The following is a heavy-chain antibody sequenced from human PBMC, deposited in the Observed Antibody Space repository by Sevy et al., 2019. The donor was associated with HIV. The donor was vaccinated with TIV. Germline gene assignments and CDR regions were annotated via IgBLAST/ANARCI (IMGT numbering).Heavy chain of an antibody. J-gene: IGHJ6*02. CDR3: ARQNDYSIFYYYGMDV. D-gene: IGHD4-4*01. CDR1: GFTFSSYE. V-gene: IGHV3-48*03. Sequence: GGSLRLSCAASGFTFSSYEMNWVRQAPGKGLEWVSYISSRGSTIYYADSVKGRFTISRDNAKNSLYLQMNSLRAEDTAVYYCARQNDYSIFYYYGMDVWGQGTTVTVSS. CDR2: ISSRGSTI.